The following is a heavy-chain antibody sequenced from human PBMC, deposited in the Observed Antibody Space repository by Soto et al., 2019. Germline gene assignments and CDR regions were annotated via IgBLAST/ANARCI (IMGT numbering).Heavy chain of an antibody. CDR2: MNPNSGNT. Sequence: GASVKVSCKASGYTFTSCDISWVRQATGQGLEWMGWMNPNSGNTGYAQKFQGRVTMTRNTSISTAYMELSSLRSEDTAVYYCARGSSRERVFNYYYGMDVWGQGTTVTVSS. CDR1: GYTFTSCD. V-gene: IGHV1-8*01. J-gene: IGHJ6*02. CDR3: ARGSSRERVFNYYYGMDV. D-gene: IGHD1-26*01.